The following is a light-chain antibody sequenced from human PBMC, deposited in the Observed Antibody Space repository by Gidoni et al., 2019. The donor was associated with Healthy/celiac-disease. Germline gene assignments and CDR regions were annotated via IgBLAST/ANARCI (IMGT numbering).Light chain of an antibody. CDR2: DVI. V-gene: IGLV2-11*01. CDR1: SSDVGGYNY. CDR3: CSYAGSYTGV. J-gene: IGLJ3*02. Sequence: QSALTPPRSVSGSPGQSVTISCTGASSDVGGYNYVSWYQHHPGKAPKLMLYDVIKRPSGVPDRFSGSKSGNTASLTISGLQAEDEADYYCCSYAGSYTGVFGGGTKLTVL.